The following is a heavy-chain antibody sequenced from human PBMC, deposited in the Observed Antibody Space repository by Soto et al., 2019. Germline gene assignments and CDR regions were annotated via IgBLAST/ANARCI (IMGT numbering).Heavy chain of an antibody. CDR1: GFTFSSYD. CDR3: ARDPNLAVAGPRPWFDP. Sequence: PGGSLRLSCAASGFTFSSYDMNWVRQAPGKGLEWVSYISSSGSTIYYADSVKGRFTISRDNAKNSLYLQMNSLRAEDTAVYYCARDPNLAVAGPRPWFDPWGQGTLVTVSS. V-gene: IGHV3-48*04. J-gene: IGHJ5*02. D-gene: IGHD6-19*01. CDR2: ISSSGSTI.